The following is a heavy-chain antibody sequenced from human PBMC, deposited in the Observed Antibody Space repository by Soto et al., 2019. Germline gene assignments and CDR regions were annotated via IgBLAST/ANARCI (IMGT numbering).Heavy chain of an antibody. D-gene: IGHD1-26*01. V-gene: IGHV1-8*01. J-gene: IGHJ4*02. CDR1: GYSFTSLD. Sequence: GASVKVSCKSSGYSFTSLDINWVRQTAGQGLEWMGWMEPSTGRTGYAQKFQGRVTMNRDTSINTAYMELTILTSDDTAFYYCARGVSAGVDYWGQGTLVTVSS. CDR3: ARGVSAGVDY. CDR2: MEPSTGRT.